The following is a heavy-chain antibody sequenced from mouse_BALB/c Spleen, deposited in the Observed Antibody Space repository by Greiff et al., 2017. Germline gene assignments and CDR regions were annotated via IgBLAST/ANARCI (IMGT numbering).Heavy chain of an antibody. J-gene: IGHJ4*01. CDR1: GFTFSSFG. CDR3: ARKAARATSYAMDY. Sequence: EVQRVESGGGLVQPGGSRKLSCAASGFTFSSFGMHWVRQAPEKGLEWVAYISSGSSTIYYADTVKGRFTISRDNPKNTLFLQMTSLRSEDTAMYYCARKAARATSYAMDYWGQGTSVTVSS. D-gene: IGHD3-1*01. CDR2: ISSGSSTI. V-gene: IGHV5-17*02.